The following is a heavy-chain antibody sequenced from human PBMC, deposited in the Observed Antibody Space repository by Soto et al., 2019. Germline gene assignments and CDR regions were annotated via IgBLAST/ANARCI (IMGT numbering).Heavy chain of an antibody. CDR2: IYQGGTT. Sequence: PSETLSLTCAVSGGSISSGGYSWSWIRQPPGKGLEFIGYIYQGGTTYYNPSLTSRVTISVDRSKNQFSLHLSSVTAADAAVYYCTRGSFGSGMDVWGQGTTVT. V-gene: IGHV4-30-2*01. D-gene: IGHD3-10*01. J-gene: IGHJ6*02. CDR3: TRGSFGSGMDV. CDR1: GGSISSGGYS.